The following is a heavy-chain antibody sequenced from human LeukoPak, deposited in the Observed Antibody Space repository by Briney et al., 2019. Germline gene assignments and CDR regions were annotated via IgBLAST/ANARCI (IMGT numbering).Heavy chain of an antibody. J-gene: IGHJ4*02. CDR1: GFTFSSYS. CDR2: ISSSSSTI. Sequence: GGSLRLSCAASGFTFSSYSMNWVRQAPGKGLEWVSYISSSSSTIYYADSVKGRFTISRDNSKNTLYLQMNSLRAEDTAVYYCARVLTGYYTYWGQGTLVTVSS. CDR3: ARVLTGYYTY. V-gene: IGHV3-48*01. D-gene: IGHD3-9*01.